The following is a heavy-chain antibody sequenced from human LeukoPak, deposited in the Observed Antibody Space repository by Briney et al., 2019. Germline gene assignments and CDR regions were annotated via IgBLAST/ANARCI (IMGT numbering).Heavy chain of an antibody. V-gene: IGHV4-39*01. CDR2: IYYSGST. Sequence: SETLSLTCTVSGGSISSSRYSWGWIRQPPGKGLEWIGSIYYSGSTYYNPSLKSRVTISVDTSKNQFSLKLSSVTAADTAVYYCARQSTYYDFWSGYYTVDYWGQGTLVTVSS. CDR1: GGSISSSRYS. D-gene: IGHD3-3*01. CDR3: ARQSTYYDFWSGYYTVDY. J-gene: IGHJ4*02.